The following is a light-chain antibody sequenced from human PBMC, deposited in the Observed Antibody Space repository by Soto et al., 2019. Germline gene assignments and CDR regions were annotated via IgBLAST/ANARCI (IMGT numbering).Light chain of an antibody. CDR3: AAWDDSLSGRGV. CDR1: SSNIGSYY. V-gene: IGLV1-47*01. CDR2: RNN. J-gene: IGLJ3*02. Sequence: QSVLTQPPSASGTPGQRVTISCSGSSSNIGSYYVYWYQQLPGTAPKLLIYRNNQRRSGVPDRFSGSKSGTSASLAISGLRSEDEADYYCAAWDDSLSGRGVFGGGTKLTVL.